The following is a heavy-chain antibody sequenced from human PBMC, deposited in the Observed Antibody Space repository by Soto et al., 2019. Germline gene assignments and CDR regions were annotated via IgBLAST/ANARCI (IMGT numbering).Heavy chain of an antibody. CDR3: ARGQRYYGRYGDY. CDR2: ISSSSDTI. D-gene: IGHD3-10*01. J-gene: IGHJ4*02. CDR1: GFTFSSYN. V-gene: IGHV3-48*01. Sequence: GGSLRLSCAASGFTFSSYNMNWVRQAPGKGLEWVSHISSSSDTIYYADSVKGRFTISRDNAKNSLYLQMNSLRAEDTAVYYCARGQRYYGRYGDYWGQGTLVTVSS.